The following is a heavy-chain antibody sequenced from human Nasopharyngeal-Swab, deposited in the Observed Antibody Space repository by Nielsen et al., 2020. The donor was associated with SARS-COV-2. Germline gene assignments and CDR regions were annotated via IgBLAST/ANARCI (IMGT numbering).Heavy chain of an antibody. V-gene: IGHV4-59*01. CDR1: VGSISNYF. D-gene: IGHD5-18*01. CDR3: ARSGYSYGLPVGYFGH. J-gene: IGHJ4*02. CDR2: IYYSGTT. Sequence: SETLSLTCEVSVGSISNYFWSWVRQPPGKAPEWIGYIYYSGTTNYNPSLKSRVSISVDTSKNQFSLKLSSVTAADTAVYYCARSGYSYGLPVGYFGHWGQGTLVTVSS.